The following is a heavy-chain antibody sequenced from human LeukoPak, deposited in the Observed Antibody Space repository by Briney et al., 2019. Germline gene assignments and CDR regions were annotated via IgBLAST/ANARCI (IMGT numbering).Heavy chain of an antibody. CDR3: AKLGRNYYDSSGYYYAFDI. CDR1: GFTFDDYA. Sequence: GGSLRLSCAASGFTFDDYAMRWVRHAPGKGLEWVSGISWNSGSIGYADSVKGRFTISRDNAKNSLYLQMNSLRAEDTALYYCAKLGRNYYDSSGYYYAFDIWGQGTMVTVSS. D-gene: IGHD3-22*01. V-gene: IGHV3-9*01. J-gene: IGHJ3*02. CDR2: ISWNSGSI.